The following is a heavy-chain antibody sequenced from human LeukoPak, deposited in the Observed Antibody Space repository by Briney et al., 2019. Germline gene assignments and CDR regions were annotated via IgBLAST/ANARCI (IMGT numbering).Heavy chain of an antibody. CDR1: GFTFSSYA. J-gene: IGHJ4*02. D-gene: IGHD6-19*01. CDR2: ISYDGSNK. V-gene: IGHV3-30*04. CDR3: ARDEEYSSGWYNY. Sequence: GGSLRLSRAASGFTFSSYAMHWVRQAPGKGLEWVAVISYDGSNKYYADSVKGRFTISRDNSKNTLYLQMNSLRAEDTAVYYCARDEEYSSGWYNYWGQGTLVTVSS.